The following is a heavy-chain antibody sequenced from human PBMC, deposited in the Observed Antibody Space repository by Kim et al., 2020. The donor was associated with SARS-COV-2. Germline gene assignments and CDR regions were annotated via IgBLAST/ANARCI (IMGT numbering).Heavy chain of an antibody. J-gene: IGHJ4*02. CDR2: ISSSSSYI. D-gene: IGHD3-3*01. CDR3: ARSPSGRFLEWLSAIDY. V-gene: IGHV3-21*01. CDR1: GFTFSSYS. Sequence: GGSLRLSCAASGFTFSSYSMNWVRQAPGKGLEWVSSISSSSSYIYYADSVKGRFTISRDNAKNSLYLQMNSLRAEDTAVYYCARSPSGRFLEWLSAIDYWGQGTLVTVSS.